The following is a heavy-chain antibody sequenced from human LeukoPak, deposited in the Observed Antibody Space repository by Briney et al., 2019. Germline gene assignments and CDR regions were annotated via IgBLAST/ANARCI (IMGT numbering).Heavy chain of an antibody. J-gene: IGHJ4*02. CDR3: ARVSIVDYYASGSYQHFDF. CDR1: GFTFSSYA. D-gene: IGHD3-10*01. CDR2: IRSSGNTI. Sequence: GGSLRLSCAGSGFTFSSYAMNWVRQAPGKGLEWVSYIRSSGNTIYYADSVKGRFTISRDNAKNSLYLQMNSLRAEDTAVYYCARVSIVDYYASGSYQHFDFWGQGTLVTVSS. V-gene: IGHV3-48*04.